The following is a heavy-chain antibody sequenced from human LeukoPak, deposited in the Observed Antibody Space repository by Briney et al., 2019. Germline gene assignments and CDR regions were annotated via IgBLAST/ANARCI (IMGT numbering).Heavy chain of an antibody. CDR3: ARVASGSQDY. CDR1: GGSISSYY. D-gene: IGHD1-26*01. Sequence: SETLSLTCTVSGGSISSYYWSWIRQPPGKGLEWIGSIYYSGSTYYNPSLKSRVTISVDTSKNQFSLKLSSVTAADTAVYYCARVASGSQDYWGQGTLVTVSS. V-gene: IGHV4-39*07. CDR2: IYYSGST. J-gene: IGHJ4*02.